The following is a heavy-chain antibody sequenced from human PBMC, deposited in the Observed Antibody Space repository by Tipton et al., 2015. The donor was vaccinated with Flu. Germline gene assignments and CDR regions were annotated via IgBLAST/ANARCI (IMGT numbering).Heavy chain of an antibody. J-gene: IGHJ3*02. V-gene: IGHV1-2*02. D-gene: IGHD2-2*01. Sequence: QLVQSGAEVEKPGASLKVSCKASGYTFIDYYLHWVRQAPRQGLEWMGWIDPNTGDTNSAQVFQGRVTMTRDTSISTVYMELTSLRSDDTAVYYCARVPNPAVVPDSTYAFDIWGLGTMVTVPS. CDR2: IDPNTGDT. CDR1: GYTFIDYY. CDR3: ARVPNPAVVPDSTYAFDI.